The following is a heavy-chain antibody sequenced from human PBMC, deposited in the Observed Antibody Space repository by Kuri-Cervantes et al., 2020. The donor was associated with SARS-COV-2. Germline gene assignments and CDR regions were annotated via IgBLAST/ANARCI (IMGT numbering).Heavy chain of an antibody. J-gene: IGHJ6*03. CDR3: ARDGSRYSTSSLNYYYYMDV. D-gene: IGHD6-6*01. CDR2: ISSSSNYI. Sequence: GESLKISCAASGFTFSSYSMNWVRQAPGKGLEWVSFISSSSNYIYYADSLKGRFTISRDNAKNSLYLQMNSPRADDTAVYYCARDGSRYSTSSLNYYYYMDVWGKGTTVTVSS. CDR1: GFTFSSYS. V-gene: IGHV3-21*01.